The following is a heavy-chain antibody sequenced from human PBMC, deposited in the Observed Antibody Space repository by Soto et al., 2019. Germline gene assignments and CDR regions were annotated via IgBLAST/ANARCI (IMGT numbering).Heavy chain of an antibody. D-gene: IGHD6-13*01. V-gene: IGHV1-46*01. J-gene: IGHJ6*02. CDR2: INPSGGST. CDR3: ARAGAGQQLVPEEYYYYGMDV. Sequence: ASVNVSCKASGYTFTSYYMHWVRQAAGQGLEWMGIINPSGGSTSYAQKFQGRVTMTRDTSTSTVYMELSSLRSEDTAVYYCARAGAGQQLVPEEYYYYGMDVWGQGTTVTVSS. CDR1: GYTFTSYY.